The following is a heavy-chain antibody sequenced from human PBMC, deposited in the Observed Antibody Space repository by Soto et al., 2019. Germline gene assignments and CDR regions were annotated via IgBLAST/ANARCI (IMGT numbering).Heavy chain of an antibody. Sequence: AGGSLRLSCAASGFTFSSYSMNWVRQAPGKGLEWVSSISSSSGYIYYADSVKGRFTISRDNAKNSLYLQMNSLRAEDTAVYYCARGTGYSSFWGQGTLVTVSS. J-gene: IGHJ4*02. V-gene: IGHV3-21*04. CDR1: GFTFSSYS. D-gene: IGHD5-18*01. CDR2: ISSSSGYI. CDR3: ARGTGYSSF.